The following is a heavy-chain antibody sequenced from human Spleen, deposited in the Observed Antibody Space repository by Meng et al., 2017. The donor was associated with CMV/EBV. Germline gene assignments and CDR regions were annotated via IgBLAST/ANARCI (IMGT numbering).Heavy chain of an antibody. V-gene: IGHV4-39*01. J-gene: IGHJ4*02. CDR1: GSISSSSYY. D-gene: IGHD3-9*01. Sequence: GSISSSSYYWGWIRQPPGKGLEWIGSIYYSGSTYYNPSLKSRVTISVDTSKNQFSLKLSSVTAADTAVYYCARQYYDILTGYYDPLYWGQGTLVTVSS. CDR2: IYYSGST. CDR3: ARQYYDILTGYYDPLY.